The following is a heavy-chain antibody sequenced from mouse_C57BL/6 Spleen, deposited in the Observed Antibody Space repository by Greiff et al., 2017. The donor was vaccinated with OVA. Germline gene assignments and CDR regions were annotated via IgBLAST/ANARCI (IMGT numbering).Heavy chain of an antibody. CDR3: TRDRNWNDGFAY. CDR1: GFTFSSYA. D-gene: IGHD4-1*01. V-gene: IGHV5-9-1*02. J-gene: IGHJ3*01. CDR2: ISRGGDYI. Sequence: EVMLVESGAGLVKPGGSLKLSCAASGFTFSSYAMSWVRQTPEKRLEWVAYISRGGDYIYYADTVKGRFTFSRDNAWNTLYLQKSSRKTEDKAMYYYTRDRNWNDGFAYWGQGTLVTVSA.